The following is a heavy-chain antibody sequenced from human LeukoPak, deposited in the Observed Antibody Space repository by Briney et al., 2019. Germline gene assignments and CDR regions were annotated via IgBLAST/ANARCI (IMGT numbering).Heavy chain of an antibody. CDR2: IRYDGSNK. Sequence: PGGSLRLSCAASGFTFSSYGMHWVRQAPGKGLEWVAFIRYDGSNKYYADSVKGRFTISRDNSKSTLYLQMNSLRAEDTAVYYCAKRAIVVVPAASDPWYYYYYMDVWGKGTTVTVSS. V-gene: IGHV3-30*02. CDR3: AKRAIVVVPAASDPWYYYYYMDV. D-gene: IGHD2-2*01. CDR1: GFTFSSYG. J-gene: IGHJ6*03.